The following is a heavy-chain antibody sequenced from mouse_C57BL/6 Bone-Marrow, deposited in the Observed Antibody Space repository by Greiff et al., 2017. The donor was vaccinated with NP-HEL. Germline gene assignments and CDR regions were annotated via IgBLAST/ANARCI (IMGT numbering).Heavy chain of an antibody. Sequence: QVQLQQPGAELVKPGASVKLSCKASGYTFTSYWMQWVKQRPGQGLEWIGEIDPSDSYTNYNQKFKGKATLTVDTSSSTAYMQLSSLTSEDSAVYDCARNYGSSYFAYWGKGPLVTVSA. D-gene: IGHD1-1*01. CDR1: GYTFTSYW. J-gene: IGHJ3*01. CDR2: IDPSDSYT. CDR3: ARNYGSSYFAY. V-gene: IGHV1-50*01.